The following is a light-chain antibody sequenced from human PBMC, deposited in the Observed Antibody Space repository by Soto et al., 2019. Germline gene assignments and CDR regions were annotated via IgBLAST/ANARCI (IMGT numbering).Light chain of an antibody. CDR1: SSDVGSYNL. CDR3: CSYAGSSTFVV. CDR2: EVN. V-gene: IGLV2-23*02. Sequence: QSALTQPASVSGSPGQSITISCTGTSSDVGSYNLVSWYQQHPGKAPKLIISEVNKRPSGVSGRFSGSKSGYTASLTISGLQAEDEADYYCCSYAGSSTFVVFGGGTKLTVL. J-gene: IGLJ2*01.